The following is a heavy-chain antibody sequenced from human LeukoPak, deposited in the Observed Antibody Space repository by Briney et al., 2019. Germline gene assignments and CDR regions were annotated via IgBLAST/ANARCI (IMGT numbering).Heavy chain of an antibody. CDR1: GFTFSSYG. CDR3: ASGSYYAFNY. Sequence: YPGRSLRLSCAASGFTFSSYGMHWVRQAPGKGLEWVAVIWYDGSSKYYADSVKGRFTISRDNSKNTLYLQMNSLRAEDTAVYYCASGSYYAFNYWGQGTLVTVSS. V-gene: IGHV3-33*01. D-gene: IGHD1-26*01. J-gene: IGHJ4*02. CDR2: IWYDGSSK.